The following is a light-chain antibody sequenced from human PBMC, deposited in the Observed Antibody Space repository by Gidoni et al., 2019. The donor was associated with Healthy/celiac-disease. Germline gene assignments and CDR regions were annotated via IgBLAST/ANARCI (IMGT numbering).Light chain of an antibody. V-gene: IGKV1-39*01. CDR2: AAS. Sequence: DIQLTQSPSSLSASVGDRVTITIRASQSISSYLNWYQQKPGKAPKLLIYAASSLQSGVPSRFSGSGSGTDFTLTISSLQPEDFATYYCQQSYSTPRTFGQGTKLEIK. J-gene: IGKJ2*01. CDR3: QQSYSTPRT. CDR1: QSISSY.